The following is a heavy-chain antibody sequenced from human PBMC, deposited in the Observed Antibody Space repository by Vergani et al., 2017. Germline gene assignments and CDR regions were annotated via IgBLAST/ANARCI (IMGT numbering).Heavy chain of an antibody. CDR3: ARHRSVATIAFDI. Sequence: EVQLVQSGAEVKKPGESLKISCKGSGYSFTSYWISWVRQMPGKGLEWMGRIDPSDSYTNYSPSFQGQVTISADKSISTAYLPWSSLKASDTAMCYCARHRSVATIAFDIWGQGTMVTVSS. CDR2: IDPSDSYT. J-gene: IGHJ3*02. CDR1: GYSFTSYW. D-gene: IGHD5-12*01. V-gene: IGHV5-10-1*04.